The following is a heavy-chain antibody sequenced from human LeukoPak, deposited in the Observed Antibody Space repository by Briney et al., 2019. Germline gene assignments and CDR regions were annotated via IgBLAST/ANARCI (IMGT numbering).Heavy chain of an antibody. CDR2: ISAYNGNT. Sequence: ASVKVSCKASGYTFTSYGISWVRQAPGQGLEWMGWISAYNGNTNYAQKLQGRVTMTTDTSTSTAYMELRSLRSDDTAVYYCAREGMGRYGDYGDNWFDPWGQGALVTVSS. J-gene: IGHJ5*02. D-gene: IGHD4-17*01. CDR1: GYTFTSYG. V-gene: IGHV1-18*01. CDR3: AREGMGRYGDYGDNWFDP.